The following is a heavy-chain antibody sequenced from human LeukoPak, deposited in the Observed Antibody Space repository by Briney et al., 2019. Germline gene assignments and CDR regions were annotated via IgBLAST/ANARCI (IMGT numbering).Heavy chain of an antibody. CDR1: GGSFSGYY. CDR3: ARVRSYRLVWAFDI. J-gene: IGHJ3*02. CDR2: INHSGST. D-gene: IGHD3-16*02. Sequence: PSETLSLTCAVYGGSFSGYYWSWIRQPPGKGLEWIGEINHSGSTNYNPSLKSRVTISVDTSKNQFSLKLSSVTAADTAVYYCARVRSYRLVWAFDIWGQGTMVTVSS. V-gene: IGHV4-34*01.